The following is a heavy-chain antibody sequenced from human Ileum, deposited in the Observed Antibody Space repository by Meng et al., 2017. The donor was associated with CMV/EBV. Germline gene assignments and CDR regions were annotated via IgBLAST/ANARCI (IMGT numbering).Heavy chain of an antibody. D-gene: IGHD3-10*01. CDR2: IYTSGTT. J-gene: IGHJ4*02. V-gene: IGHV4-4*07. Sequence: GHLQEAGPGLVKTSETLSLPCYVSGGSISNYSWSWIRQPAGKGLEWIAHIYTSGTTNYNPSLKSRVTMSVDTSRNQFSLKLTSVTAADTAVYYCARNYGSGNWNFFHYWGQGTLVTVSS. CDR3: ARNYGSGNWNFFHY. CDR1: GGSISNYS.